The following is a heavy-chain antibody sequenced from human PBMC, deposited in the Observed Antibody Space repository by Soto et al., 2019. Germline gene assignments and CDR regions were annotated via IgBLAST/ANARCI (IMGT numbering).Heavy chain of an antibody. D-gene: IGHD4-17*01. CDR2: IYWDDDK. J-gene: IGHJ4*02. CDR1: GFSLSTSGVG. Sequence: QITLKESGPTLVKPTQTLTLTCTFSGFSLSTSGVGVGWIRQPPGKALEWLALIYWDDDKRYSPSLKSRLTITKDTSKHQVVLPMTNMDPVDTPTYYCAHRGYRDYYFDYWGQGTLVPVSS. V-gene: IGHV2-5*02. CDR3: AHRGYRDYYFDY.